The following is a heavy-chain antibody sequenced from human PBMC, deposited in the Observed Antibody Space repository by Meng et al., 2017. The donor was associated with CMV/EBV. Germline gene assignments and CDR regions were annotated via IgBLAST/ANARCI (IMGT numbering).Heavy chain of an antibody. CDR1: GYTFTGYY. V-gene: IGHV1-2*02. J-gene: IGHJ6*02. D-gene: IGHD3-3*01. Sequence: ASVKVSCKASGYTFTGYYMHWVRQAPGQGLEWMGWINPNSGGTNYAQKFQGRVTMTRGTSISTAYMELSRLRSDDTAVYYCARVSTTIFGTIGVGTLGGMDVWGQGTTVTVSS. CDR2: INPNSGGT. CDR3: ARVSTTIFGTIGVGTLGGMDV.